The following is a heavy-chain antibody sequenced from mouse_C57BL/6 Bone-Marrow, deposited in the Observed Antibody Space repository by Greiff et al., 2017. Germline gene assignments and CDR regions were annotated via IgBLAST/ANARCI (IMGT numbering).Heavy chain of an antibody. CDR1: GYTFTSYW. D-gene: IGHD2-5*01. CDR3: ARPYYSNYWYFDV. J-gene: IGHJ1*03. Sequence: QVHVKQPGAELVKPGASVKMSCKASGYTFTSYWITWVKPRPGQGLEWIGDIYPGSGRTNYNEKFNSKATLTVDTSSSTAYMQLSSLTSEDSAFYYCARPYYSNYWYFDVWGTGTTVTVSS. CDR2: IYPGSGRT. V-gene: IGHV1-55*01.